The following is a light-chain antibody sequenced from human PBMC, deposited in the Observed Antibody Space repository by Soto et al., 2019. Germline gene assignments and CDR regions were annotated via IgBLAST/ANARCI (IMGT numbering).Light chain of an antibody. CDR2: GNS. J-gene: IGLJ1*01. V-gene: IGLV1-40*01. Sequence: QSVLPQPPSVSGAPGQRVTISCTGSSSNIGAGYDVHWYQQLPGTAPKLLIYGNSNRPSGVPDRFSGSKSGTSASLAITGLQAEDEADYYCQSYDSSLSAPYVFGTGTKVTVL. CDR3: QSYDSSLSAPYV. CDR1: SSNIGAGYD.